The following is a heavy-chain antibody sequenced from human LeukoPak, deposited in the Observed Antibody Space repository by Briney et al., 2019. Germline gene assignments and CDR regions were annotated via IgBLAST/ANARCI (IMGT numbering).Heavy chain of an antibody. CDR2: IKQDGSEK. CDR1: GFTFSSYW. Sequence: GGSLRLSCAASGFTFSSYWMSWVRQAPGKGLKWVANIKQDGSEKYYVDSVKGRFTISRDNAKNSLYLQMNSLRAEDTAVYYCARDRSPSYSYGMDVWGQGTTVTVSS. V-gene: IGHV3-7*01. CDR3: ARDRSPSYSYGMDV. J-gene: IGHJ6*02.